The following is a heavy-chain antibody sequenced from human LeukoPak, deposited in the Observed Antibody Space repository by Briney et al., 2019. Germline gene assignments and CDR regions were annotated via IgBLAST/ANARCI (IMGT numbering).Heavy chain of an antibody. D-gene: IGHD2/OR15-2a*01. CDR3: ARVEYAYYGMDV. CDR2: IYYSGST. V-gene: IGHV4-61*01. CDR1: AGSISSNSYY. J-gene: IGHJ6*02. Sequence: SETLSLTCTVSAGSISSNSYYWSWIRQPPGKGLEWIGYIYYSGSTNYNPSLKSRVTISVDTSKNQFSLKLSSVTAADTAVYYCARVEYAYYGMDVWGQGTTVTVSS.